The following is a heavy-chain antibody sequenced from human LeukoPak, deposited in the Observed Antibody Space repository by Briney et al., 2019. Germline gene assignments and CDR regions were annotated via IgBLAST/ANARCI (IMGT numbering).Heavy chain of an antibody. D-gene: IGHD3-10*02. CDR1: GFTFSSYA. J-gene: IGHJ6*04. CDR3: AELGITMIGGV. CDR2: ISYDGSNK. V-gene: IGHV3-30*04. Sequence: GGSLRLSYAASGFTFSSYAMHWIRQTPGKGLEWVAFISYDGSNKNYADSVRGRFTISRDNSKNTLFLQMNSLRAEDTAVYYCAELGITMIGGVWGKGTTVTISS.